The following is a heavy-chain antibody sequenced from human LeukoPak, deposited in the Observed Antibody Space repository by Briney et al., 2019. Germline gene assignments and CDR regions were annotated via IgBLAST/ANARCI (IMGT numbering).Heavy chain of an antibody. CDR3: ARDRGDYYDPSDYCYLRWYFDL. J-gene: IGHJ2*01. Sequence: SQTLSLTCTVSGGSINSDNYYWSWIRQPAGKGLEWIGRVYTSGSTNYNPSFASRLTISIDTSKNQFSLKLNSVTAADTAVYYCARDRGDYYDPSDYCYLRWYFDLWGRGTLVTVSS. CDR2: VYTSGST. CDR1: GGSINSDNYY. D-gene: IGHD3-22*01. V-gene: IGHV4-61*02.